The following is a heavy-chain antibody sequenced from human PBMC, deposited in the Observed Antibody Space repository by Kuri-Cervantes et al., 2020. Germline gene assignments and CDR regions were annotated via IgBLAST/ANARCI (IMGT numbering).Heavy chain of an antibody. J-gene: IGHJ1*01. V-gene: IGHV3-30*18. Sequence: GGSLRLSCAASGFTFSSYGMHWVRQAPGKGLEWVAVISYDGSNNYYADSVRGRFTISRDNSKNTLYLQMNSLRAEDTAVYYCAKDQGVYFWGQGTLVTVSS. D-gene: IGHD2/OR15-2a*01. CDR1: GFTFSSYG. CDR3: AKDQGVYF. CDR2: ISYDGSNN.